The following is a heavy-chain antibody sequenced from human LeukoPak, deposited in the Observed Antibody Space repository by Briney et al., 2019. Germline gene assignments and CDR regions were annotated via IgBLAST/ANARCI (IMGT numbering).Heavy chain of an antibody. CDR3: AREVITMVRGVPHFDY. CDR2: ISYDGSNK. Sequence: PGGSLRLSCAASGFTFSSYAMHWVRQAPGKGLEWVAVISYDGSNKYYADSVKGRFTISRDNSKNTLYLQMNSLRAEDTAVYYCAREVITMVRGVPHFDYWGRGTLVTVSS. CDR1: GFTFSSYA. V-gene: IGHV3-30-3*01. D-gene: IGHD3-10*01. J-gene: IGHJ4*02.